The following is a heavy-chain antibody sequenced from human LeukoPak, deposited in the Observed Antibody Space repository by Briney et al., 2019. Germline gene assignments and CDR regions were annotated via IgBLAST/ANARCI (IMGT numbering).Heavy chain of an antibody. CDR2: IIPILGIA. CDR3: AREGYCSSTSCPTLGWYFGY. CDR1: GGTFSSYA. D-gene: IGHD2-2*01. J-gene: IGHJ4*02. V-gene: IGHV1-69*04. Sequence: GASVKVSCKASGGTFSSYAISWVRQAPGQGLEWMGRIIPILGIANYAQKFQGRVTITADKSTSTAYMELSSLRSEDTAVYYCAREGYCSSTSCPTLGWYFGYWGQGTLVTVSS.